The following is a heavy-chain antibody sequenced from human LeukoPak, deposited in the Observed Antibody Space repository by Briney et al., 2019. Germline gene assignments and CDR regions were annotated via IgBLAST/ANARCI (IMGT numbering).Heavy chain of an antibody. D-gene: IGHD6-19*01. CDR2: ISYDGSHK. J-gene: IGHJ4*02. CDR1: GFTFSTYG. V-gene: IGHV3-30*18. Sequence: GGSLRLSCAASGFTFSTYGMHWVRQAPGKGLEWVALISYDGSHKYFADSVKGRFTISRDNSKNTLYLQMNSLRVEDTAVYYCAEGEGITMTGGVYWGQGTLVTVSS. CDR3: AEGEGITMTGGVY.